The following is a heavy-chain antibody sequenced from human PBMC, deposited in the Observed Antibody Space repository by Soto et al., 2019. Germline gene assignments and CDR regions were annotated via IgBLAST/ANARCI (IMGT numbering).Heavy chain of an antibody. D-gene: IGHD2-2*01. CDR1: GFTFNSYG. V-gene: IGHV3-23*01. CDR2: IGTDGNT. Sequence: GGSLRLSCAASGFTFNSYGMNWVRQAPGKGLAWVCAIGTDGNTYYANSVKGRFTISRDNSRTTLYLQMNSLRVEDTALYYCVRKYPGTRPFDYWGQGTLVTVSS. J-gene: IGHJ4*01. CDR3: VRKYPGTRPFDY.